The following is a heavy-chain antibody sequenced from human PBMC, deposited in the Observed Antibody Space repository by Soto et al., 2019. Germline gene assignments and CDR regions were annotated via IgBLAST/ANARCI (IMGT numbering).Heavy chain of an antibody. CDR2: INLAGGHI. Sequence: EVKLVESGGGLVQPGGSLRLSCAASGLTFSSYWMYWVRQAPGKGLVWVSRINLAGGHITYADAVKGRFTISRDNAKNTLYLQMNSLRAEDTAVYYCARGYCSTTRCDYYCAMDVWGQGATVTVSS. J-gene: IGHJ6*02. V-gene: IGHV3-74*01. D-gene: IGHD2-2*01. CDR1: GLTFSSYW. CDR3: ARGYCSTTRCDYYCAMDV.